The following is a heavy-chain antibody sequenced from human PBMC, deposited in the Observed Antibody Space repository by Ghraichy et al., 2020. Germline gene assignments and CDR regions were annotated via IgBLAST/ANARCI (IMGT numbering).Heavy chain of an antibody. Sequence: ETLSLTCTVSGGPISGYYWSWIRQTPGKGLEWIGYIHYSGSTNYNPSFWGRVAMSVDTSRNHFSLHLNSVTAADTAVYFCARHALSTSGGRDYDYWGQGTLVTVSS. CDR2: IHYSGST. V-gene: IGHV4-59*08. D-gene: IGHD1-1*01. J-gene: IGHJ4*02. CDR1: GGPISGYY. CDR3: ARHALSTSGGRDYDY.